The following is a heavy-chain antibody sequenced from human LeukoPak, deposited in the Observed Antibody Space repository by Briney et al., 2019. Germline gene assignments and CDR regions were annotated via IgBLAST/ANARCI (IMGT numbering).Heavy chain of an antibody. D-gene: IGHD3-22*01. J-gene: IGHJ4*02. Sequence: PGGSLRLSCAASGFTFNNYAMSWVRQAPGKGLEWVSVISGSGDSSYYSDSVKGRFTISRDNAKNSLYLQMNSLRAEDTAVYYCARDSTLVGSSGYYVIDYWGQGTLVTVSS. CDR3: ARDSTLVGSSGYYVIDY. CDR1: GFTFNNYA. CDR2: ISGSGDSS. V-gene: IGHV3-23*01.